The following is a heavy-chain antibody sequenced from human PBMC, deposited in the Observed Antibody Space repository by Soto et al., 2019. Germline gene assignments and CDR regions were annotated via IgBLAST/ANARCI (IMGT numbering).Heavy chain of an antibody. D-gene: IGHD5-12*01. CDR3: ARERADGYIINWFDP. CDR2: INAGNGNT. J-gene: IGHJ5*02. Sequence: VASVKVSCKASGYTFTSYAMHWVRQAPGQRLEWMGWINAGNGNTKYSRKFQGRVTITRDTSASTAYMELSSLRSEDTAVYYCARERADGYIINWFDPWGQGTLVTVSS. CDR1: GYTFTSYA. V-gene: IGHV1-3*01.